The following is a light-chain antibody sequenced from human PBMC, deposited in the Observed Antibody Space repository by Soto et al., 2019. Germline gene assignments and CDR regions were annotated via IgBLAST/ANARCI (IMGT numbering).Light chain of an antibody. J-gene: IGKJ4*01. V-gene: IGKV1-27*01. CDR3: QKYKHENT. CDR2: ATS. CDR1: QAISSY. Sequence: DIQLTQSPSSLSASVGDRVTITCRASQAISSYLAWYQQKPGKVPELLIYATSTLQSGAPSRFSGSGSGTDFNLTISSLQAEDVATYYCQKYKHENTFGGGTNGEIK.